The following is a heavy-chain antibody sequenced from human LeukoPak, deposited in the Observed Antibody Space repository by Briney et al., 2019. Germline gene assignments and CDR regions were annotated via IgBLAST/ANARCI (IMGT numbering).Heavy chain of an antibody. CDR1: GFTFSSYG. Sequence: GGSLRLSCAASGFTFSSYGMSWVRQAPGKGLEWVSAISGSGGSTYYADSVKGRFTISRDNSKNTLYLQMNSLRAEDTAVYYCARDILTGYYEGQIDYWGQGTLVTVSS. J-gene: IGHJ4*02. D-gene: IGHD3-9*01. CDR3: ARDILTGYYEGQIDY. V-gene: IGHV3-23*01. CDR2: ISGSGGST.